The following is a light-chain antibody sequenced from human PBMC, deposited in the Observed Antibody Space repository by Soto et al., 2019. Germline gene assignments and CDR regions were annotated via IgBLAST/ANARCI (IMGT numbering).Light chain of an antibody. J-gene: IGLJ2*01. CDR2: STD. CDR1: TGAVTSDSY. V-gene: IGLV7-43*01. Sequence: QTVVTQEPSLTVSPGGTVTLTCASSTGAVTSDSYPYWIQQKPGQAPRGLIHSTDKKHSWTPARFSGSLLGGKAALTLSGVQPEDEADYYCLLYSGRAQVFGGGTKLTVL. CDR3: LLYSGRAQV.